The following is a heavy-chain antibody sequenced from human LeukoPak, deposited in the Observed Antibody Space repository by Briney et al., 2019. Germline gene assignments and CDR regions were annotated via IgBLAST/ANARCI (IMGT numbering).Heavy chain of an antibody. Sequence: SETLSLTCTVSGGSISSYHWSWIRQPPGKGLEWIGYIYYSGSTNYNPSLKSRVTISVDTSKNQLSLNLRSVTAADTAVYYCARGGRDGYTLYPLDYWGQGTLVTVSS. CDR3: ARGGRDGYTLYPLDY. J-gene: IGHJ4*02. D-gene: IGHD5-24*01. CDR2: IYYSGST. V-gene: IGHV4-59*08. CDR1: GGSISSYH.